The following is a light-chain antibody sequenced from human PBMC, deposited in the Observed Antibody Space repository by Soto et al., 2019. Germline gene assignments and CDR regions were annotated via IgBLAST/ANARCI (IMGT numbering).Light chain of an antibody. CDR2: DGS. J-gene: IGKJ5*01. V-gene: IGKV3D-20*02. CDR1: QSVSSSY. CDR3: QQRTRWPMT. Sequence: EIVLTQSPGTLSLSPGERATLSCRASQSVSSSYLAWYQQKPGQAPRLLIYDGSKRAAGVPDRISGDGSGTDYTLTISSLEPEDFAVYYCQQRTRWPMTFGQGTRLEIK.